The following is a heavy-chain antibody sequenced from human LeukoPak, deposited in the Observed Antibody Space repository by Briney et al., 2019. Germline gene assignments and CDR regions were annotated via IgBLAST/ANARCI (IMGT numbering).Heavy chain of an antibody. D-gene: IGHD3-3*01. J-gene: IGHJ6*03. Sequence: PSETLSLTCAVYGGAFSGYYWSWIRQPPGKGLEWSGEINHSGSTDDNPSLKSRVTISVYTSKSQCSLTLSSVTAADTAVYYCARGARAYYDFWSGYYYYYYMDVWGKGTTVTVSS. CDR1: GGAFSGYY. V-gene: IGHV4-34*01. CDR3: ARGARAYYDFWSGYYYYYYMDV. CDR2: INHSGST.